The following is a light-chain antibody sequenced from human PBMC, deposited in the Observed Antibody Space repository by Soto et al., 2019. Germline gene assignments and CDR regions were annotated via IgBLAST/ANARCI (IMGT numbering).Light chain of an antibody. CDR2: AAS. J-gene: IGKJ4*01. V-gene: IGKV1-9*01. Sequence: IPFTQSPSSLSSSVGDRVTITCRASPGISRYLAWYQQKPGRAPKLLIYAASTLYTGVPSRFSGSGYGTDFTLTISSLQPEDFATYYCQQLNSYPLTFGGGTKVDIK. CDR1: PGISRY. CDR3: QQLNSYPLT.